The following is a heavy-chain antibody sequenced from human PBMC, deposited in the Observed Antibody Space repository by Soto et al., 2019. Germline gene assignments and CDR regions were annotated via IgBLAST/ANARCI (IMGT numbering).Heavy chain of an antibody. Sequence: SVKVSCKASGGTFSSYTISWVRQAPGQGLEWMGRIIPILGIANYAQKFQGRVTITADKSTSTAYMELSSLRSEDTAVYYCARDRRGDYGQYYYYYMDVWGKGTTVTVSS. D-gene: IGHD4-17*01. CDR2: IIPILGIA. CDR3: ARDRRGDYGQYYYYYMDV. J-gene: IGHJ6*03. V-gene: IGHV1-69*04. CDR1: GGTFSSYT.